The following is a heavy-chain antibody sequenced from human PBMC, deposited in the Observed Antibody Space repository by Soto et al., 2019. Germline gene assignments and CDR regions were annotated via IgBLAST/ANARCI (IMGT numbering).Heavy chain of an antibody. CDR3: AKDNPSSSYGSGSYYTNYGMDV. CDR1: GFTFSSYA. D-gene: IGHD3-10*01. J-gene: IGHJ6*02. V-gene: IGHV3-23*01. CDR2: ISGSGGST. Sequence: PGGSLRLSCAASGFTFSSYAMSWVRQAPGKGLEWASAISGSGGSTYYADSVKGRFTISRDNSKNTLYLQMNSLRAEDTAVYYCAKDNPSSSYGSGSYYTNYGMDVWGQGTTVTVSS.